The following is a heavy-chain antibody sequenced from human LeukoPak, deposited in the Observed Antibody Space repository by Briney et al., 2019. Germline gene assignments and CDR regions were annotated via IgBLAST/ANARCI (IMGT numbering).Heavy chain of an antibody. CDR1: GYTFTSYG. CDR2: ISAYNGNT. CDR3: ARDDSSGWYSDY. J-gene: IGHJ4*02. D-gene: IGHD6-19*01. V-gene: IGHV1-18*01. Sequence: ASVKVSCKASGYTFTSYGISWVRQAPGQGLEWIGWISAYNGNTNYAQKLQGRVTMTTDTSTSTAYMELRSLRSDDTAVYYCARDDSSGWYSDYWGQGTLVTVSS.